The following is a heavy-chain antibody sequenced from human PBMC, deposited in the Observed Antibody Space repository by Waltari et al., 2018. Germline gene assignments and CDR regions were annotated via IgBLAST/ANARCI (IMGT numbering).Heavy chain of an antibody. CDR3: ARHFWSGYFFDY. Sequence: QVQLQESGPGLVKPSETLSLTCAVSGYSISSGYYWGWIRQPPGKGLEWIGSIYHSGSTYSNPSLKSRVTISVDTSKNQFSLKLSSVTAADTAVYYCARHFWSGYFFDYWGQGTLVTVSS. V-gene: IGHV4-38-2*01. CDR2: IYHSGST. CDR1: GYSISSGYY. J-gene: IGHJ4*02. D-gene: IGHD3-3*02.